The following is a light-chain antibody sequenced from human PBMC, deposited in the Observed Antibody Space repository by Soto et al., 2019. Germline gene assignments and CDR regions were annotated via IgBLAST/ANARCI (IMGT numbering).Light chain of an antibody. Sequence: DVVLTQSPLSLPVTLGQPASISCRSSQSLVFSDGNTYLSWFHQRPGQSPRRLIYQVSNRDPGVADRFSGSGSGSDFTLKISRVEAEDVGVYYCMQAAHWPRGMSFGPGTKVDIK. J-gene: IGKJ3*01. CDR1: QSLVFSDGNTY. V-gene: IGKV2-30*01. CDR2: QVS. CDR3: MQAAHWPRGMS.